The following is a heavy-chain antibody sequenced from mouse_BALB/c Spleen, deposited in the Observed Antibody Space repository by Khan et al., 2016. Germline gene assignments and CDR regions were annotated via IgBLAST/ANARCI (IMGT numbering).Heavy chain of an antibody. Sequence: VQLKESGGGLVKPGGSLKLSCAASGFTFSDYYMYWVRQTPEKRLEWVATISDGGAYTYYPDSVKGRFTISRDNAKNNLYLQLSSLKSEDTAMYYCARTNGNYEYFDVWGAGTTVTVYS. J-gene: IGHJ1*01. CDR1: GFTFSDYY. V-gene: IGHV5-4*02. D-gene: IGHD2-1*01. CDR3: ARTNGNYEYFDV. CDR2: ISDGGAYT.